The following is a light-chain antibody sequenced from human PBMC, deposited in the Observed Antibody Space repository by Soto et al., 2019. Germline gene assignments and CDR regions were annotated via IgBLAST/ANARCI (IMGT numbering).Light chain of an antibody. Sequence: EIVLTQSPGTLSLSPGERATLSCRASQSVSNNYLAWYQQKPGQAPRLLIYDGYSRATGSPDTFSGSGSGTDFTLTISRLEPEDFAVYYCQQHGSLPITFGQGTRLEIK. CDR1: QSVSNNY. CDR2: DGY. V-gene: IGKV3-20*01. CDR3: QQHGSLPIT. J-gene: IGKJ5*01.